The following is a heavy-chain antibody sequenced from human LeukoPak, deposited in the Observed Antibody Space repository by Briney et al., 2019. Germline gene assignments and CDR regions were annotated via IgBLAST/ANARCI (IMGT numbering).Heavy chain of an antibody. V-gene: IGHV4-39*01. CDR1: VGSISSSSYY. Sequence: SETLSLTCTVSVGSISSSSYYWGWIRQPPGKGLEWIGSIYYSGSTYYNPSLKSRITISVDTSKNQFSLKLSSVTAADTAVYYCARHPDHYGDYGELYFDYWGQGTLVTVSS. CDR3: ARHPDHYGDYGELYFDY. D-gene: IGHD4-17*01. CDR2: IYYSGST. J-gene: IGHJ4*02.